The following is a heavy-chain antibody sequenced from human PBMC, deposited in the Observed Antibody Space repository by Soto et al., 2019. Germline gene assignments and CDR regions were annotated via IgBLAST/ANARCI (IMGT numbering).Heavy chain of an antibody. Sequence: PGGSLRLSCAASGFTFSSYAMSWVRQAPGKGLEWVSAISGSGGSTYYADSVKGRFTISRDNSKNTLYLQMNSLRAEDTAVYYCARIPGGYRSGYWDYFDYWGKGTLVTVSS. J-gene: IGHJ4*02. CDR3: ARIPGGYRSGYWDYFDY. CDR2: ISGSGGST. V-gene: IGHV3-23*01. CDR1: GFTFSSYA. D-gene: IGHD6-25*01.